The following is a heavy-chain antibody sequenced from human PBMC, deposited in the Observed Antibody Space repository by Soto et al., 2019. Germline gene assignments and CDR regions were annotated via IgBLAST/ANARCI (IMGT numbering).Heavy chain of an antibody. V-gene: IGHV3-23*01. CDR3: AKDKDWSGVYGMDV. CDR1: GFTFSSYA. CDR2: ISGSGGST. J-gene: IGHJ6*02. Sequence: GGSMRLSCAASGFTFSSYAMSWVRQAPGKGLEWVSAISGSGGSTYYADPVRGRFTISRDNSKNTLYLQMNSLRAEDTAVYYCAKDKDWSGVYGMDVWGQGTTVTVSS. D-gene: IGHD3-3*01.